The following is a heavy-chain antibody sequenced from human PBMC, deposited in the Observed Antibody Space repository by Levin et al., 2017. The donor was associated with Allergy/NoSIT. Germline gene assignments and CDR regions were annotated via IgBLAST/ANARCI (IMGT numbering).Heavy chain of an antibody. Sequence: ETLSLTCAASGFTFSGSAMHWVRQASGKGLEWVGRIRSKANSYATAYAASVKGRFTISRDDSKNTAYLQMNSLKTEDTAVYYCTRPGGGFYYDFWSGSSAFDYWGQGTLVTVSS. J-gene: IGHJ4*02. CDR2: IRSKANSYAT. V-gene: IGHV3-73*01. CDR3: TRPGGGFYYDFWSGSSAFDY. D-gene: IGHD3-3*01. CDR1: GFTFSGSA.